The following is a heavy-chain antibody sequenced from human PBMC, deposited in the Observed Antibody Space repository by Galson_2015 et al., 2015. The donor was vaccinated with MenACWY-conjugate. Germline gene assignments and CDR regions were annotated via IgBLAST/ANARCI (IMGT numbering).Heavy chain of an antibody. Sequence: ALRLSCAASGFTFSSYWMHWVRHAPGKGLVWVSRIKSDGSSKSYADSVKGRFTISRDNAKNTLYLQMNSLRAEDTAVYYCAARLLHSGGMDFLGQGTTVTVSS. CDR2: IKSDGSSK. CDR1: GFTFSSYW. V-gene: IGHV3-74*01. D-gene: IGHD3-10*01. J-gene: IGHJ6*02. CDR3: AARLLHSGGMDF.